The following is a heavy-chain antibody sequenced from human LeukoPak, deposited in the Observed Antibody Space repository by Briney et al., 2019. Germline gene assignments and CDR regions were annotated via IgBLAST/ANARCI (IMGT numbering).Heavy chain of an antibody. CDR1: GFTVSSNY. J-gene: IGHJ4*02. CDR3: ARGRYGQTPN. D-gene: IGHD4-17*01. V-gene: IGHV3-53*01. CDR2: IYSGGST. Sequence: GGSLRLSCAASGFTVSSNYMSWVRQAPGKGLEWVSVIYSGGSTYYADSVKGRFTISRDNARNSLYLQMNSLRAEDTAVYYCARGRYGQTPNWGQGTLVTVSS.